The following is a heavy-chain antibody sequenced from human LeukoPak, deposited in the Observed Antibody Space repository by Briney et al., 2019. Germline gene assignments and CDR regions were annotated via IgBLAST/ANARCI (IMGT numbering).Heavy chain of an antibody. Sequence: PGGSLRLSCAVSGXTVSSNYMNWVRQAPGKGLEWVSIIYDNNSTYYADSVKGRFTISRGNSKNTLYLQMNSLRAEDTAVYYCARRLDYSAGTFDYWGQGTLVTVSS. D-gene: IGHD3-16*01. V-gene: IGHV3-53*01. CDR3: ARRLDYSAGTFDY. CDR2: IYDNNST. J-gene: IGHJ4*02. CDR1: GXTVSSNY.